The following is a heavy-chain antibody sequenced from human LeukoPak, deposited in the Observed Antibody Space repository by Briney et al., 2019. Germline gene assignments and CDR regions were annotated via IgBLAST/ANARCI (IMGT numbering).Heavy chain of an antibody. Sequence: SETLSLTCTVSGGSISSSSYYWGWIRQPPGKGLEWIGSIYYSGSTYYNPSLKSRVTISVDTSKNQFSLKLSSVTAADPAVYYCARDTITGTRYFDYWGQGTLVTVSS. CDR2: IYYSGST. V-gene: IGHV4-39*07. CDR1: GGSISSSSYY. CDR3: ARDTITGTRYFDY. J-gene: IGHJ4*02. D-gene: IGHD1-20*01.